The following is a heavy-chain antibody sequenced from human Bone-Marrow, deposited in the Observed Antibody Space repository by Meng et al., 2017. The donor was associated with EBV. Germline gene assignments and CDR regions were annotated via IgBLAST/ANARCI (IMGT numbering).Heavy chain of an antibody. J-gene: IGHJ4*02. D-gene: IGHD4-17*01. CDR2: IYHSGST. V-gene: IGHV4-4*02. Sequence: HVREAGPGLVKPAGTLSLTFAVSGGSISNSNWWSWDRQPPGKGLEWIGEIYHSGSTNYNPSLKSRVTISVDKSKNQFSLKLSSVTAADTAVYYCARDLANDYGDYYFDYWGQGSLVTVSS. CDR3: ARDLANDYGDYYFDY. CDR1: GGSISNSNW.